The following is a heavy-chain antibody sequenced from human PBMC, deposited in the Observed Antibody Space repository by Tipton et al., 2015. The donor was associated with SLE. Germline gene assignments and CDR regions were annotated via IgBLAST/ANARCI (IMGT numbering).Heavy chain of an antibody. CDR3: ARRGDYPALRHSGYYIDV. J-gene: IGHJ6*03. V-gene: IGHV5-51*03. CDR2: IYPDDSEA. CDR1: GYNFGNHW. Sequence: QLVQSGAELKKPGESLKISCRATGYNFGNHWIAWVRQRPGKGLEWMGIIYPDDSEARYNPSFQGHVTISGDTSINTAYLHWSSLEASAPATYYCARRGDYPALRHSGYYIDVWGSGTTVPVSS. D-gene: IGHD3-10*01.